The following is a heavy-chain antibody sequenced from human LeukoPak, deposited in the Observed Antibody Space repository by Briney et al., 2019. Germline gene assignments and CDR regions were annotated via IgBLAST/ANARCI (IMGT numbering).Heavy chain of an antibody. CDR2: INSDGSST. D-gene: IGHD4-23*01. J-gene: IGHJ5*02. CDR3: ARGIYGGNSRWFDP. CDR1: GFTFSSYW. V-gene: IGHV3-74*01. Sequence: GGSLRLSCAASGFTFSSYWMHWARQAPGKGLVWVSRINSDGSSTSYADSVKGRFTISRDNAKNTLYLQMNSLRAEDTAVYYCARGIYGGNSRWFDPWGQGTLVTVSS.